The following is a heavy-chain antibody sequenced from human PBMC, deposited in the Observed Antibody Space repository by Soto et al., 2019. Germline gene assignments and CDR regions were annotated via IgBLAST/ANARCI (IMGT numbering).Heavy chain of an antibody. CDR2: INPSGGST. V-gene: IGHV1-46*01. Sequence: GASVKVSCKASGYTFTSYYMHWVRQAPGQGLEWMGIINPSGGSTSYAQKFQGRVTMTRDTSTSTVYMELSSLRSEDTAVYYCARSLTGNLRAPTPFDYWGQGTLVTVSS. CDR1: GYTFTSYY. J-gene: IGHJ4*02. CDR3: ARSLTGNLRAPTPFDY. D-gene: IGHD3-16*01.